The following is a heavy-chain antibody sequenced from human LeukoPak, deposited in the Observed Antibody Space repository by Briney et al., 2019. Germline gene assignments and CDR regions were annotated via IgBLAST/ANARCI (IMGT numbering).Heavy chain of an antibody. CDR2: ISGSGGST. D-gene: IGHD6-19*01. CDR3: PPSSGWYRGAFDI. Sequence: GGSLRLSCAASGFTFSSYAMSWVRQAPGKGLEWVSAISGSGGSTYYADSVKGRFTISRDNSKNTLYLQMNSLRAEDTAVYYCPPSSGWYRGAFDIWGQGTMVTVSS. V-gene: IGHV3-23*01. J-gene: IGHJ3*02. CDR1: GFTFSSYA.